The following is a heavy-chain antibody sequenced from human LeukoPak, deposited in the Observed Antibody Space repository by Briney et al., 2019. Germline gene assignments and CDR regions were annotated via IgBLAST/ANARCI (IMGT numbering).Heavy chain of an antibody. Sequence: ASETLSLTCTVSGGSITNSYWNWIRQSPGKGLEWIGYINYSGSTNYNPSLKSRVTISVDTSENQFSLKLSSVTAADTAVYFCARDPLSTNDFDIWGQGTMVTVSS. CDR2: INYSGST. CDR3: ARDPLSTNDFDI. CDR1: GGSITNSY. J-gene: IGHJ3*02. D-gene: IGHD1-1*01. V-gene: IGHV4-59*01.